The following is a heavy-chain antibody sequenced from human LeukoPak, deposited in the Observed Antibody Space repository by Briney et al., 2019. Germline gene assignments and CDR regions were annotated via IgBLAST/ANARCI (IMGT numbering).Heavy chain of an antibody. V-gene: IGHV4-39*07. CDR2: INHSGST. J-gene: IGHJ6*02. CDR1: GGSISSSSYY. CDR3: ARVKLLWFGELGNGMDV. Sequence: PSETLSLTCTVSGGSISSSSYYWGWIRQPPGKGLEWIGEINHSGSTNYNPSLKSRVTISVDTSKNQFSLKLSSVTAADTAVYYCARVKLLWFGELGNGMDVWGQGTTVTVSS. D-gene: IGHD3-10*01.